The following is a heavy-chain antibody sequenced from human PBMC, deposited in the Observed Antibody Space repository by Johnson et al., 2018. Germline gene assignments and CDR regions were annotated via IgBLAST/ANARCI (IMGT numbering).Heavy chain of an antibody. V-gene: IGHV3-9*01. CDR2: ISWNRGKK. CDR1: GFVFDDYA. J-gene: IGHJ6*02. Sequence: VQLVESGGDVAQXGGSXRLXCAVSGFVFDDYAMHWVRQAPGKGLEWVSGISWNRGKKGYADAVKGRFTISRDNAKNSLYLQMNSLGGEDTALYYCVKDSPGWFGESYQSMDVWGHGCTVTVSS. CDR3: VKDSPGWFGESYQSMDV. D-gene: IGHD3-10*01.